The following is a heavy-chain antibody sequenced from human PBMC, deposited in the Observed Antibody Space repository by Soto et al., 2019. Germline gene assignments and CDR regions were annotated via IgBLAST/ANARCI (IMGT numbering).Heavy chain of an antibody. CDR2: FIPAFGTT. CDR3: AKKLWGRGGHYLYS. Sequence: QVHVVQSGAEVKKPGSSVKVTCKSFGGTFNSFGINWVRQAPGQGLEYMGGFIPAFGTTNFAQRFRDRVTLGAGGTSTKSNMELRRLNSDGTATYYCAKKLWGRGGHYLYSWGQGTLVTVSS. V-gene: IGHV1-69*01. J-gene: IGHJ4*02. D-gene: IGHD7-27*01. CDR1: GGTFNSFG.